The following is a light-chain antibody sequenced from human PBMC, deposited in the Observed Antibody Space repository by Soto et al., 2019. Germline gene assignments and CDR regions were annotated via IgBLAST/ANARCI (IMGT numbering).Light chain of an antibody. CDR3: QQVKSYPHN. J-gene: IGKJ3*01. Sequence: IQLTQSPSSLSTSVGDRVTITCRASQGIGSFLAWYQQKPGKAPKVLIYAASTLHTGVPSRFSGSGSGTDFTLTISSLQPEDFGTYYCQQVKSYPHNFGPGTKLNI. CDR2: AAS. CDR1: QGIGSF. V-gene: IGKV1-9*01.